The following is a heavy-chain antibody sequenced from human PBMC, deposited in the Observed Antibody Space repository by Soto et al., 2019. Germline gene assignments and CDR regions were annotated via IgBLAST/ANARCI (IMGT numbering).Heavy chain of an antibody. CDR1: GYTFTNND. D-gene: IGHD3-16*01. V-gene: IGHV1-8*01. CDR3: ARTATFGSLNWFDP. J-gene: IGHJ5*02. CDR2: MNHGSGDT. Sequence: ASVKVSCKASGYTFTNNDVTWVRQATGQGLEWMGWMNHGSGDTGYAQKFQGRVTMTRNISIATAYMELSSLRSEDTAIYYCARTATFGSLNWFDPWGQGTLVTVSS.